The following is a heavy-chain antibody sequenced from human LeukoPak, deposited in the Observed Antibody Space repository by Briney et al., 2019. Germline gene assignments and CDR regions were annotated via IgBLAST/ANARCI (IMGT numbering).Heavy chain of an antibody. CDR2: INHNRNT. J-gene: IGHJ2*01. CDR1: GGSFSGFY. CDR3: ARVPKYFDL. Sequence: NPTETLYLTCAVYGGSFSGFYWTWIRQPPGKGLEWIGQINHNRNTHYNPSLKSRVTISVDTSKNQFSLKLSSVTAADTAVYYCARVPKYFDLWGRGTLVTVSS. V-gene: IGHV4-34*01.